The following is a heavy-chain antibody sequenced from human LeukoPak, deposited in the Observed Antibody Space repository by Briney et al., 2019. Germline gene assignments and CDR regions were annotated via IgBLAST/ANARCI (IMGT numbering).Heavy chain of an antibody. V-gene: IGHV3-33*06. Sequence: GGSLRLSCAASGFTFSSYGMHWVRQAPGKGLEWVAVIWYDGSNKYYADSVKGRFTISRDNSKNTLYLQLTSLRAEDTAVYYCAKTWSDGSFDYWGQGTLVTVSS. CDR3: AKTWSDGSFDY. CDR1: GFTFSSYG. CDR2: IWYDGSNK. D-gene: IGHD3-3*01. J-gene: IGHJ4*02.